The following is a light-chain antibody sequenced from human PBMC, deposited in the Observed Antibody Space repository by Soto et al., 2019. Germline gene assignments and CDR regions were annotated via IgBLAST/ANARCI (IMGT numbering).Light chain of an antibody. V-gene: IGLV2-14*01. CDR1: SSDIGDL. CDR2: AVT. Sequence: QSALTQPASLSGSPGQSITISCTGTSSDIGDLVSWYEQHPGRAPKLIIYAVTNRPSGVSNRFSGSKSGNTASLTISGLQAEDEADFYCSSYTSSTTFYVFGSGTKVTVL. CDR3: SSYTSSTTFYV. J-gene: IGLJ1*01.